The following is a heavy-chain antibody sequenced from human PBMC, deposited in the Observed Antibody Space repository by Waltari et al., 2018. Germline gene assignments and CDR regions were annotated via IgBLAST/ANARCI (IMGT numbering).Heavy chain of an antibody. CDR2: IWYDGSNK. CDR1: GFTFSSFG. D-gene: IGHD1-26*01. V-gene: IGHV3-33*01. CDR3: AISEGSYYEYFDY. Sequence: QVHLVESGGGVVQPGRSLRLSCAASGFTFSSFGMHWVRQAPGKGLEWVAVIWYDGSNKYYSDSVKCRFTISRDNSKNTLYLEMNSLRAYDTAVYYCAISEGSYYEYFDYWGQGTLVTVSS. J-gene: IGHJ4*02.